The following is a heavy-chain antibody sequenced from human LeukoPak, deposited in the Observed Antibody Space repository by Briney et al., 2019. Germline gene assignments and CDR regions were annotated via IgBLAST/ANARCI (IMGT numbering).Heavy chain of an antibody. J-gene: IGHJ4*02. CDR1: GFTFSSYE. CDR2: ISGSGGST. Sequence: PGGSLRLSCAASGFTFSSYEMNWVRQAPGKGLEWVSAISGSGGSTYYADSVKGRFTISRDNSKNTLYLQMNSLRAEDTAVYYCAKDQLHRVGAGYFDYWGQGTLVTVSS. V-gene: IGHV3-23*01. D-gene: IGHD1-26*01. CDR3: AKDQLHRVGAGYFDY.